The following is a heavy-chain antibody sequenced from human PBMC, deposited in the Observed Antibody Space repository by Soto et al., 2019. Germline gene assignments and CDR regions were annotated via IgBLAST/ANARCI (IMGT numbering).Heavy chain of an antibody. V-gene: IGHV3-13*01. CDR1: LFTFSRYY. J-gene: IGHJ4*02. CDR2: IGTAGDT. D-gene: IGHD2-21*01. Sequence: GGSRRLSSIASLFTFSRYYMHWVRHATGKGLEWVSAIGTAGDTYYPGSVKGRFTISRENAKNSLYLQMNSLRAEDTAVYYCARGVFDGVIPEAPHYWGQGTLVTVSS. CDR3: ARGVFDGVIPEAPHY.